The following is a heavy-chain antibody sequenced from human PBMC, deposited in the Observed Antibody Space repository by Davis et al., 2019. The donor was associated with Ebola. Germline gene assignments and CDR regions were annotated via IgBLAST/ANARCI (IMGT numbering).Heavy chain of an antibody. J-gene: IGHJ1*01. D-gene: IGHD2-15*01. CDR1: GYTFTSYY. CDR3: ARGAPWGSPAEYFQH. CDR2: INPDSGGT. V-gene: IGHV1-2*06. Sequence: ASVKVSCKASGYTFTSYYMHWVRQAPGQGLEWMGRINPDSGGTNYAQKFHGRVTMTRDTSISTAYMELSRLRSDDTAVYYCARGAPWGSPAEYFQHWGQGTLVTVSS.